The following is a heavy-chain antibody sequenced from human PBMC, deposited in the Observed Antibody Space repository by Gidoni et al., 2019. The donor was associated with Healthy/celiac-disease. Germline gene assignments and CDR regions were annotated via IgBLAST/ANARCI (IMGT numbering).Heavy chain of an antibody. Sequence: QVQLVESGGGVVQPGRYLRLSCAASGFTFSSYGMLWVRQAPGKGLEWVAVISYDGSNKYYADSVKGRFTISRDNSKNTLYLQMNSLRAEDTAVYYCAKLGGVVVVPAAIPFTTGFDYWGQGTLVTVSS. CDR3: AKLGGVVVVPAAIPFTTGFDY. CDR1: GFTFSSYG. J-gene: IGHJ4*02. CDR2: ISYDGSNK. D-gene: IGHD2-2*01. V-gene: IGHV3-30*18.